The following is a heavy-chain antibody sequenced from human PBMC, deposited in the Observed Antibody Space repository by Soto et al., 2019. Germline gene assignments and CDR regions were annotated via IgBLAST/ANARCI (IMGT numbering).Heavy chain of an antibody. J-gene: IGHJ4*02. Sequence: SQALPRTCAISGDSVSSNSAAWNWIRQSPSRGLEWLGRTYYRSKWYNDYAVSVKSRITINPDTSKNQFSLQLNSVTPEDTAVYYCARHIAVAGPEDYWGQGTLVTGSS. CDR1: GDSVSSNSAA. V-gene: IGHV6-1*01. CDR2: TYYRSKWYN. D-gene: IGHD6-19*01. CDR3: ARHIAVAGPEDY.